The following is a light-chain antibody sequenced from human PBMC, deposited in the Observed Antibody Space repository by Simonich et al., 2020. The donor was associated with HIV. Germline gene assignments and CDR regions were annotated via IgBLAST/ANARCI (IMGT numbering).Light chain of an antibody. CDR3: QQYYSTSGT. CDR1: QGISSY. CDR2: AAS. V-gene: IGKV1-NL1*01. Sequence: IRMTQSPSSLSASTGDRVTITCRASQGISSYLAWYQQKPGKAPKLLLYAASRLESGVPSRFSGSGSGTDYTLTISSLQPEDFATYYCQQYYSTSGTFGQGTKVEIK. J-gene: IGKJ1*01.